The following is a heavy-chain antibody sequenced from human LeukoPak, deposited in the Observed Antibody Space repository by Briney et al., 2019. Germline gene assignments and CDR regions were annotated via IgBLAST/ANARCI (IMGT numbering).Heavy chain of an antibody. D-gene: IGHD1-14*01. Sequence: PSETLSLTCTVSRGSISSYYWSWIRQPPGKGLEWIGYIYYSGSTNYNPSLKSRVTISVDTSKNQFSLKLSSVTAADTAVYYCARIGRGGLPDYWGQGTLVTVSS. V-gene: IGHV4-59*01. CDR2: IYYSGST. J-gene: IGHJ4*02. CDR1: RGSISSYY. CDR3: ARIGRGGLPDY.